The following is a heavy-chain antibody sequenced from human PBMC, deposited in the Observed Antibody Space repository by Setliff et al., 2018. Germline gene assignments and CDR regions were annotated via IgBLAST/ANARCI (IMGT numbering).Heavy chain of an antibody. V-gene: IGHV4-61*01. J-gene: IGHJ6*03. CDR1: GGSVSSGSYY. CDR2: IYYSGST. Sequence: PSETLSLTCTVSGGSVSSGSYYWSWIRQPPGKGLEWIGYIYYSGSTNYNPSLKSRVTISVDTSKNQFSLKLSSVTVADTAVYYCARGETSSGWYIYYYYMDVWGKGTTVTVSS. D-gene: IGHD6-19*01. CDR3: ARGETSSGWYIYYYYMDV.